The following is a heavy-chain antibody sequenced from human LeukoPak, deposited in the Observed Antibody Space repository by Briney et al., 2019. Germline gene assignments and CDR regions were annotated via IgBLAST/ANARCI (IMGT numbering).Heavy chain of an antibody. CDR3: ARGAYYYDSSGYCYDDY. CDR2: INWKGSST. V-gene: IGHV3-20*04. D-gene: IGHD3-22*01. CDR1: GFTFGDYG. J-gene: IGHJ4*02. Sequence: PGGSLRLSCAASGFTFGDYGLSWVRQAPGKGLEWVSGINWKGSSTGYADSVKGRFTISSDNAKNSLYLQMNSLRAEDTALYYCARGAYYYDSSGYCYDDYWGQGTLVTVSS.